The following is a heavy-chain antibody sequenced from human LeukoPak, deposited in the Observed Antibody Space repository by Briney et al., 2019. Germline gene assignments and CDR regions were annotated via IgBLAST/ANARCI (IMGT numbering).Heavy chain of an antibody. CDR3: ARGGYCSSTSCYLVFDP. CDR1: GGSISSSSYY. J-gene: IGHJ5*02. D-gene: IGHD2-2*01. V-gene: IGHV4-61*05. Sequence: PSETLSLTCTVSGGSISSSSYYWGWIRQPPGKGLEWIGYIYYSGSTNYNPSLKSRVTISVDTSKNQFSLKLSSVTAADTAVYYCARGGYCSSTSCYLVFDPWGQGTLVTVSS. CDR2: IYYSGST.